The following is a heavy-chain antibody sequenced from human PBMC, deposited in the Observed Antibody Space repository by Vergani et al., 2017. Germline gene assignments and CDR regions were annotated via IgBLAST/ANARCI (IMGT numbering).Heavy chain of an antibody. D-gene: IGHD3-9*01. CDR2: IYSSGST. Sequence: QVQLQESGPGLVKPSEILSLTCTVSGGSISSYYWTWIRQPPGKGLEWIGYIYSSGSTKYNPSLKSRVTISVDTSKNQFSLKLSPVTAADTAVYYCARARGAFDILTGYYHYYMDVWGKGTTVTVFS. V-gene: IGHV4-59*01. J-gene: IGHJ6*03. CDR3: ARARGAFDILTGYYHYYMDV. CDR1: GGSISSYY.